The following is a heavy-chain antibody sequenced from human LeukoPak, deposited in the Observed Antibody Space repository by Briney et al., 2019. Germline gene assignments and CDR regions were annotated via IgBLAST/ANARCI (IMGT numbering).Heavy chain of an antibody. CDR3: ARISRGLLNLDAFDI. D-gene: IGHD3-10*01. CDR1: GFTFSSYW. CDR2: INSDGSST. V-gene: IGHV3-74*01. J-gene: IGHJ3*02. Sequence: GGSLRLSCAASGFTFSSYWMHWVRQAPGKGLVWVSRINSDGSSTSYADSVKGRFTISRDHAKNTLYLQMNSLRAEDTAVYYCARISRGLLNLDAFDIWGQGTMVTVSS.